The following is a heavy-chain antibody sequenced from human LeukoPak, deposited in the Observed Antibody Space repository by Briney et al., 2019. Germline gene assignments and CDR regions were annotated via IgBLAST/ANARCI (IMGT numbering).Heavy chain of an antibody. Sequence: GGSLRLSCTASGFTFGDYAMSWVRQAPGKALEWVGFIRSKAYGGTTEYAASVKSRFTISRDDSKSIAYLQMNSLKTEDTAVYYCTRGASRTFYYYYGMDVWGQGTTVTVSS. CDR1: GFTFGDYA. CDR3: TRGASRTFYYYYGMDV. CDR2: IRSKAYGGTT. J-gene: IGHJ6*02. V-gene: IGHV3-49*04. D-gene: IGHD2-2*01.